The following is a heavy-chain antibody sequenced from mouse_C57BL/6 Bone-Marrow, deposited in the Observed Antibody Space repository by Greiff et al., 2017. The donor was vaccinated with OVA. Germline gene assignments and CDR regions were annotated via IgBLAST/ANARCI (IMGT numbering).Heavy chain of an antibody. J-gene: IGHJ4*01. CDR3: ARDRSLGPFYYAMDY. Sequence: EVQLQQSGGGLVKPGGSLKLSCAASGFTFSSYAMSWVRQTPEKRLEWVATISDGGSYTYYPDNVKGRFTISRDNAKNNLYLQMSHLKSEDTAMYYCARDRSLGPFYYAMDYWGQGTSVTVSS. D-gene: IGHD4-1*01. CDR2: ISDGGSYT. CDR1: GFTFSSYA. V-gene: IGHV5-4*01.